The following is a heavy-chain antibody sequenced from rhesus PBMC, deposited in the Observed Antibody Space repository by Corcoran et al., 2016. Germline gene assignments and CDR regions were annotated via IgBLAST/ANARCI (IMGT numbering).Heavy chain of an antibody. J-gene: IGHJ6*01. CDR3: AKGKYLDWLSLKSYGLDS. CDR1: GYSFTSYW. Sequence: EVQLVQSGAEVKRPGESLKISCKTSGYSFTSYWISWVRQMPGKGLEWMGAIDPSDSDTRYNPSCQGQVTIAADKSISTAYLQWSRLKASDTATYDCAKGKYLDWLSLKSYGLDSWGQGVVVTVSS. D-gene: IGHD3-3*01. CDR2: IDPSDSDT. V-gene: IGHV5-20*01.